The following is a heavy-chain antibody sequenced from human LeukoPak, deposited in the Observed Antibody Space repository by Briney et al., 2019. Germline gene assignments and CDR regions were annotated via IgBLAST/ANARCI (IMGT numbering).Heavy chain of an antibody. J-gene: IGHJ4*02. V-gene: IGHV3-48*01. CDR3: ARRFDS. Sequence: GGSLRLSCAASGFTFSSYNMNWIRQAPGKGLEWVSSITTSSSVFYADSVKGRFTISRDNAQNSLYLQMNSLRADDTAVYYCARRFDSWGRGTLVTVSS. CDR2: ITTSSSV. CDR1: GFTFSSYN.